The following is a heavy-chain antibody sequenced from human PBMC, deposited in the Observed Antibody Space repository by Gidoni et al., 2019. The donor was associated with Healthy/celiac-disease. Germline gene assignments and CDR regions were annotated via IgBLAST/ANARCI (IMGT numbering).Heavy chain of an antibody. V-gene: IGHV1-2*04. CDR2: INPNSGGT. D-gene: IGHD2-15*01. CDR1: GSTFTGSY. Sequence: QVQLVQSGAEVKKPGASVKVSCKASGSTFTGSYMHRVRQAPGQGLEWMGWINPNSGGTNYAQKFQGWVTMTRDTSISTAYMELSRLRSDDTAVYYCARGYCSGGSCYDWFDPWGQGTLVTVSS. CDR3: ARGYCSGGSCYDWFDP. J-gene: IGHJ5*02.